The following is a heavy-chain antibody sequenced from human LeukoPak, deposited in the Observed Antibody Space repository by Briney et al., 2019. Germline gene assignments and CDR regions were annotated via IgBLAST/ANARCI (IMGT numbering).Heavy chain of an antibody. CDR2: ISSSTGNT. D-gene: IGHD2-15*01. J-gene: IGHJ5*02. CDR3: AREGYCSGGICYSTMNWFDP. CDR1: GYNFNTYG. V-gene: IGHV1-18*01. Sequence: ASVKVSCKASGYNFNTYGISWVRQAPGQGLEWMGWISSSTGNTKYAQKLQDRVTLTTDTSTSTAYMELRSLRSDDTAVYYCAREGYCSGGICYSTMNWFDPWGQGTLVTVSS.